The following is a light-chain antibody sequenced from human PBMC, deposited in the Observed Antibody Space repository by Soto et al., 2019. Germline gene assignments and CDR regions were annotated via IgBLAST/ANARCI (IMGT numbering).Light chain of an antibody. V-gene: IGLV2-8*01. CDR1: SSDVGGYNY. J-gene: IGLJ1*01. CDR2: EVS. Sequence: QSVLAQTPSASGSPGQSVTISCTGTSSDVGGYNYVSWYQQHPGKAPKLMIYEVSKRPSGVPDRFSGSKSGNTASLTVSGLQAEDEADYYCSSYAGSNMGRVFGTGTKVTVL. CDR3: SSYAGSNMGRV.